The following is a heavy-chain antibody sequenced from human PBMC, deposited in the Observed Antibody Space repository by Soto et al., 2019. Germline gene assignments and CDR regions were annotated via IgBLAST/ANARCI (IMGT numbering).Heavy chain of an antibody. CDR1: GFSLSTSGVG. Sequence: SGPTLVNPTQTLTLTCTFSGFSLSTSGVGVGWIRQPPGKALEWLALIYWDDDKRYSPSLKSRLTITKDTSKNQVVLTMTNMDPVDTATYYCALGLHLGELSPNTWFDPWGQGTLVTVSS. V-gene: IGHV2-5*02. D-gene: IGHD3-16*02. CDR3: ALGLHLGELSPNTWFDP. CDR2: IYWDDDK. J-gene: IGHJ5*02.